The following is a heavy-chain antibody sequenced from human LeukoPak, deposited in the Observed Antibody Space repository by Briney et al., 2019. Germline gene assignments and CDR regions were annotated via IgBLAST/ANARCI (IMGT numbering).Heavy chain of an antibody. V-gene: IGHV4-39*07. J-gene: IGHJ6*02. CDR3: ASLCVSAGTLLYYYYGMDV. Sequence: KPSETLSLTCTVSGGSISSSSYYWGWIRQPPGKGLEWIGSIYYSGSTYYNPSLKSRVTISVDTSKNQFSLKLSSVTAADTAVYYCASLCVSAGTLLYYYYGMDVWGQGTTVTASS. CDR1: GGSISSSSYY. D-gene: IGHD6-13*01. CDR2: IYYSGST.